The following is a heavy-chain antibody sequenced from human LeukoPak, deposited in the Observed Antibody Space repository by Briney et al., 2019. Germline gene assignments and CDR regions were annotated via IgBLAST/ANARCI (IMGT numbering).Heavy chain of an antibody. D-gene: IGHD3-22*01. CDR2: IKIKTDGVTT. CDR3: TTLTMIVGTHFDY. J-gene: IGHJ4*02. Sequence: GGSLRFSCVASGFTFSNAWMNWVRQAPGKGLEWVGRIKIKTDGVTTDYAAPVKGRFSISRDDSKNTLFLQMNSLKIEDTALYYCTTLTMIVGTHFDYWGQGTLVTVSS. CDR1: GFTFSNAW. V-gene: IGHV3-15*01.